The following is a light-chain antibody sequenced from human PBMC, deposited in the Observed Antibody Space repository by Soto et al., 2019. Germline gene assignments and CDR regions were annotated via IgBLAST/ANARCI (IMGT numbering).Light chain of an antibody. J-gene: IGLJ3*02. CDR1: SGHSSYI. CDR2: LEGSGSY. V-gene: IGLV4-60*02. Sequence: QAVVTQSSSASASLGSSVKLTCTLSSGHSSYIIAWHQQQPGKAPRYLMKLEGSGSYNKGSGVPDRFSGSSSGADRYLTISNPQFEDEADYYCETWDGNTRVFGGGTQLTVL. CDR3: ETWDGNTRV.